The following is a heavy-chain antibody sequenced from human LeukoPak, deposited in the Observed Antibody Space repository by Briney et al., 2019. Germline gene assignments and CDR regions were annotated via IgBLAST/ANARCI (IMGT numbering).Heavy chain of an antibody. D-gene: IGHD5-24*01. CDR3: AKAEVKERWLHRALGY. Sequence: PGGSLRLSCAASGFTFSSYAMSWVRQAPGKGLEWVSAISGSGGSTYYADSVKGRFTISRDNSKNTLYLQMNSLRAEDTAVYYCAKAEVKERWLHRALGYWGQGTLVTVSS. CDR2: ISGSGGST. V-gene: IGHV3-23*01. CDR1: GFTFSSYA. J-gene: IGHJ4*02.